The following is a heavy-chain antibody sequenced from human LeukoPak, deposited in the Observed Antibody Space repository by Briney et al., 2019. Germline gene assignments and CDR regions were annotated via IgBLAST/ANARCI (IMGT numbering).Heavy chain of an antibody. CDR3: ARDPTYSNSPPANY. CDR2: IKLDGSEK. V-gene: IGHV3-7*01. CDR1: GFTFSKYW. Sequence: GGSLRLSCAASGFTFSKYWMSWVRRAPGKGLEWVANIKLDGSEKFYVDSVKGRFTISRDNAKNSLYLQMNSLRAEDTAIYYCARDPTYSNSPPANYWGQGTLVTVSS. D-gene: IGHD6-6*01. J-gene: IGHJ4*02.